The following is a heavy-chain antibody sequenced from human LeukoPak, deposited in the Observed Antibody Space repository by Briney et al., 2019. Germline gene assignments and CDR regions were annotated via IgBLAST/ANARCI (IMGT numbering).Heavy chain of an antibody. J-gene: IGHJ3*02. Sequence: ASVKVSCKASGYTFTSYDINWVRQATGQGLEWMGWMNPNSGNTGYAQKFQGRVTMTRNTSISTAYMELSSLRSEDTAVYYCCAGYGDWGAFDIWGQGTMVTVSS. V-gene: IGHV1-8*01. CDR3: CAGYGDWGAFDI. CDR1: GYTFTSYD. CDR2: MNPNSGNT. D-gene: IGHD4-17*01.